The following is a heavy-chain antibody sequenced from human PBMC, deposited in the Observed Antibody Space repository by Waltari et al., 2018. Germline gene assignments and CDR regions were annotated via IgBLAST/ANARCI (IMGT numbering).Heavy chain of an antibody. Sequence: QVQLQESGPGLVKPSETLSLTCAVSGYSISSGYYWGWIRQPPGKGLEWIGSIYHSGSTYYNPSLKSRVTISVDTSKNQFSLKRSSVTTADTAVYYCARFLVRGGHDAFDIWGQGTMVTVSS. V-gene: IGHV4-38-2*01. J-gene: IGHJ3*02. CDR3: ARFLVRGGHDAFDI. D-gene: IGHD3-10*01. CDR2: IYHSGST. CDR1: GYSISSGYY.